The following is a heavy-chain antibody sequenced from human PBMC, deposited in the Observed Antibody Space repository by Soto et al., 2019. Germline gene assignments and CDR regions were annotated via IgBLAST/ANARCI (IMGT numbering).Heavy chain of an antibody. J-gene: IGHJ4*02. Sequence: SETLSLTCNVSAGSITSDSYYWTWIRQPPGKGLEWLGYISYNGRTNYNPSLKSRVTISVDTSRKQSFLRLTSVTAADTAIYYCARDPCGSDCYSGLDYWGQGSLVTVSS. CDR3: ARDPCGSDCYSGLDY. V-gene: IGHV4-61*01. CDR1: AGSITSDSYY. CDR2: ISYNGRT. D-gene: IGHD2-21*02.